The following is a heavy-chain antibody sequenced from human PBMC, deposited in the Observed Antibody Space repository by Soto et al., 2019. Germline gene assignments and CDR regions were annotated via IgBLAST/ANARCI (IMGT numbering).Heavy chain of an antibody. D-gene: IGHD6-25*01. CDR1: GFPFGENA. Sequence: SLRLSCAPSGFPFGENAMSWVRQAPGKGLEGVSGISDSGATTYYADSVRGLFTISRDNSKNTLYLQMKSLRAEDSASYCCAKEDTSSGVLDFWGQGALVTVSS. CDR2: ISDSGATT. CDR3: AKEDTSSGVLDF. V-gene: IGHV3-23*01. J-gene: IGHJ4*02.